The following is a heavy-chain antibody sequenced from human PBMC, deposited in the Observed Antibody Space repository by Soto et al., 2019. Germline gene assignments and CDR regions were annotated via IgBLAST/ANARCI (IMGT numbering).Heavy chain of an antibody. CDR2: ISACNGNT. CDR3: ARVSRWMAIKPGDY. Sequence: ASVKGSCNATGYTFTSYGISWMRQAPGKGLGWTGCISACNGNTNYAQKPHGRVTKTTDTSTSIACMEMRSLRSEDTAVYYSARVSRWMAIKPGDYRGQGNPVPV. J-gene: IGHJ4*02. V-gene: IGHV1-18*01. CDR1: GYTFTSYG. D-gene: IGHD2-21*01.